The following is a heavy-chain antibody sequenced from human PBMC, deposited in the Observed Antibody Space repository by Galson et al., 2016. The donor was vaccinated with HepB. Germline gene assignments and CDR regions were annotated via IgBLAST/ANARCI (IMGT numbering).Heavy chain of an antibody. CDR2: SRNKARSYTT. Sequence: SLRLSCAASGFIFGDHYIDWVRQAPGKGLEWVGRSRNKARSYTTDYAASVRGRFTLSRDHSKNTLYLQMNRLKIEDTAVYFCVEIDPRDWRDSWGQGTLVTVSS. CDR1: GFIFGDHY. D-gene: IGHD1-1*01. J-gene: IGHJ4*02. V-gene: IGHV3-72*01. CDR3: VEIDPRDWRDS.